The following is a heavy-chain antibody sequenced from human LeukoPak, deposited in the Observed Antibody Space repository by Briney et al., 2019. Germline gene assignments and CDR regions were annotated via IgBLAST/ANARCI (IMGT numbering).Heavy chain of an antibody. Sequence: PGGTLRLSCAASGFTFSDYGMSWVRQAPGKGLEWVSTIGGRGGGTYYADSVKGRCTISRDNSKDTLYLQMNSLRAEDTAVYYCARDQSSVAGTTYNWFDPWGQGTLVTVSS. CDR3: ARDQSSVAGTTYNWFDP. V-gene: IGHV3-23*01. CDR1: GFTFSDYG. CDR2: IGGRGGGT. J-gene: IGHJ5*02. D-gene: IGHD6-19*01.